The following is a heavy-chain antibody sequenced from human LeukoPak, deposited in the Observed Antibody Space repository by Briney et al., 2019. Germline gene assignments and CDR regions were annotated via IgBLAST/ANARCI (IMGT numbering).Heavy chain of an antibody. J-gene: IGHJ4*02. CDR1: GFPFSSYA. CDR3: AKVRYQLLIDY. CDR2: IIASGGTT. D-gene: IGHD2-2*01. V-gene: IGHV3-23*01. Sequence: PGGSLRLSCAASGFPFSSYAMSWVRQAPGKGLDRVSSIIASGGTTYYADSVKGRFTISRDNSKNTLYLQMNSLRADDTAVYYCAKVRYQLLIDYWGQGTLVTVSS.